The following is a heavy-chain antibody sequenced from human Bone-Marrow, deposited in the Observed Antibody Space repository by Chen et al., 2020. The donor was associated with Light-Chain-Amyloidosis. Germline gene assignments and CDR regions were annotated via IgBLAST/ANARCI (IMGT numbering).Heavy chain of an antibody. CDR1: GFSFSNYE. CDR2: ISTTGTTI. J-gene: IGHJ3*02. Sequence: EVQLVESGGGSVQPGGSLRLSCVASGFSFSNYEMNWVRQAPGQGLEWVSYISTTGTTIYYADFARGRFTISRDNAKNSLYLQMNSLRAEDTAVYYCARDRWVARHFPGAVDIWAKGQWSPSLQ. V-gene: IGHV3-48*03. CDR3: ARDRWVARHFPGAVDI. D-gene: IGHD2-15*01.